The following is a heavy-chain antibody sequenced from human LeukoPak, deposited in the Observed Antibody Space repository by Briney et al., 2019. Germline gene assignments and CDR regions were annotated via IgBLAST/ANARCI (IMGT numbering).Heavy chain of an antibody. CDR3: ARVSGDGYNYWFDP. D-gene: IGHD5-24*01. CDR2: INHSGST. V-gene: IGHV4-34*01. J-gene: IGHJ5*02. Sequence: PSETLSLTCAVYGGSFSGYYWSWIRQPTGKGLEWIGEINHSGSTNYNPSLKSRVTISVDTSKNQFSLKLSSVTAADTVVYYCARVSGDGYNYWFDPWGQGTPVTVSS. CDR1: GGSFSGYY.